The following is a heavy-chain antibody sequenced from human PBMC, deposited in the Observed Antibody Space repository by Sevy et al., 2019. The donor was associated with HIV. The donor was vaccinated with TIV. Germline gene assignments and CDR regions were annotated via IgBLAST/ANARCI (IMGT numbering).Heavy chain of an antibody. CDR1: GFTFSNFN. D-gene: IGHD7-27*01. Sequence: GGSLRLSCVASGFTFSNFNMNWVRQAPGQGLEWVSSISITSTYIDYADSVKGRFTISRDNAKNSLYLQMNSLRAEDTAVYFCARLTGNYAPSDYWGQGTLVTVSS. J-gene: IGHJ4*02. CDR2: ISITSTYI. V-gene: IGHV3-21*01. CDR3: ARLTGNYAPSDY.